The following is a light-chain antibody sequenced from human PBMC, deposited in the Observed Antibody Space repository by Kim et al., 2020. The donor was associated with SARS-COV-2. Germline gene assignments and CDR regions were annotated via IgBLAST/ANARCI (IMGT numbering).Light chain of an antibody. CDR1: NIGSKN. CDR3: QVWDSSTACV. V-gene: IGLV3-9*01. Sequence: SYELTQPLSVSVALGQTARITCGGNNIGSKNVHWYQQKPGQAPVLVIYRDSNRPSGIPERFSGSNSGNTATLTISRAQAGDEADYYCQVWDSSTACVFAG. J-gene: IGLJ3*02. CDR2: RDS.